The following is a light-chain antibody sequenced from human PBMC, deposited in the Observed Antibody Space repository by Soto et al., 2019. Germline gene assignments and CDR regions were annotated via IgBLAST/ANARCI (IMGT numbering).Light chain of an antibody. CDR3: MQGIHWPPT. CDR2: EVS. Sequence: DVVMTQSPLSLSVTLGQSASISCRSSETLVYSDGNTYLTWFHQSLGQSPRRLIFEVSKRDSGVPDRLRGSGSDTDFTLKITRVEPDDVGVYFCMQGIHWPPTFGPGTKLDIK. CDR1: ETLVYSDGNTY. V-gene: IGKV2-30*01. J-gene: IGKJ3*01.